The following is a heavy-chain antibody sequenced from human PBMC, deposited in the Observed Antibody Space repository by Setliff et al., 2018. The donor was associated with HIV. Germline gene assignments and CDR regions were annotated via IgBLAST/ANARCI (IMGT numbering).Heavy chain of an antibody. CDR3: ARGDCGDNCPGYNWFDP. Sequence: PSETLSLTCTVSGGSISDYYWTWVRQPAGKGLEWIGRVYPNGRTSSNPSLKSRVTMSIDTSKNQFSLKINSVSAADTAVYYCARGDCGDNCPGYNWFDPWGRGTLVTVSS. D-gene: IGHD2-21*02. J-gene: IGHJ5*02. V-gene: IGHV4-4*07. CDR1: GGSISDYY. CDR2: VYPNGRT.